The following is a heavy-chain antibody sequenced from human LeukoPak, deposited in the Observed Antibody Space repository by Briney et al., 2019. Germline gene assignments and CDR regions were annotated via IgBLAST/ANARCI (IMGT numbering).Heavy chain of an antibody. CDR2: ISYDGSNK. Sequence: GGSLRLSCAASGFTFSSYGMHWVRQAPGKGLEWVAVISYDGSNKYYADSVKGRFTISRDNSKNTLYLHMNSLRAEDTAVYYCAKVRRSPFGHLGVFDYWGQGALVAVSS. V-gene: IGHV3-30*18. J-gene: IGHJ4*02. CDR3: AKVRRSPFGHLGVFDY. CDR1: GFTFSSYG. D-gene: IGHD3-16*01.